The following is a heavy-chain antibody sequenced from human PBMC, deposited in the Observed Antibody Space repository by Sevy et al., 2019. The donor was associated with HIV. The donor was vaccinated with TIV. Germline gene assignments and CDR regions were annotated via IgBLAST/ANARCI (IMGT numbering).Heavy chain of an antibody. CDR2: ISYDGRNNK. D-gene: IGHD3-16*01. Sequence: GGSLRLSCAASGFTFSDYRFHWVRQAPGKGLEWVAVISYDGRNNKYNADSVKGRFTISRDNSKNTVYRQMNSLRAEDTAIYYCARDRGEILSSAFDYWGQGTLVTVSS. CDR3: ARDRGEILSSAFDY. CDR1: GFTFSDYR. J-gene: IGHJ4*02. V-gene: IGHV3-30*04.